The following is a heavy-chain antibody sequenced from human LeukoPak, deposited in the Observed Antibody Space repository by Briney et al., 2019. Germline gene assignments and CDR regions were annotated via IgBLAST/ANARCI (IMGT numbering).Heavy chain of an antibody. CDR3: TKGGYSTSWYWIY. CDR1: GFTFSDTL. J-gene: IGHJ4*02. CDR2: IKPDGSEK. Sequence: PGGSLRLSCAASGFTFSDTLMTWVRQAPGKGLEWVATIKPDGSEKYYVDSVRGRFTISRVNAENSLYLQMNGLRAEDTAVYHCTKGGYSTSWYWIYWGQGTLVTVSS. V-gene: IGHV3-7*03. D-gene: IGHD2-2*01.